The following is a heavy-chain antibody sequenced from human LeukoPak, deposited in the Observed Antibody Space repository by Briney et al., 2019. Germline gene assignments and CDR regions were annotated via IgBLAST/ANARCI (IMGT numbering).Heavy chain of an antibody. CDR3: ARGVHPLRLGAFDI. Sequence: SVKVSCKASGGTFSSYAISWVRQAPGHGLEWMGGIIPIFGTANYAQKFQGRVTITADESTSTAYMELSSLRSEDTAVYYCARGVHPLRLGAFDIWGQGTMVTVSS. V-gene: IGHV1-69*13. J-gene: IGHJ3*02. CDR2: IIPIFGTA. D-gene: IGHD6-19*01. CDR1: GGTFSSYA.